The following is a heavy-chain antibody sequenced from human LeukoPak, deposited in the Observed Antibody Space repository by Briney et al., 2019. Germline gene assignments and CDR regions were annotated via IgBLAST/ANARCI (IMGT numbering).Heavy chain of an antibody. CDR3: ARGSRGFLDY. D-gene: IGHD6-19*01. CDR1: GGSISSGSYY. V-gene: IGHV4-61*02. Sequence: SQTLSLTCTVSGGSISSGSYYWSWIRQPAGKGLEWIGRIYTSGSTNYNPSLKSRVTISVDTSKNQFSLKLSSVTAADTAVYYCARGSRGFLDYWGQGTLVTVSS. J-gene: IGHJ4*02. CDR2: IYTSGST.